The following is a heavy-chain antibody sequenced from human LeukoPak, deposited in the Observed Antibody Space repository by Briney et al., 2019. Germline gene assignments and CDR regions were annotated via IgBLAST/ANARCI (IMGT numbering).Heavy chain of an antibody. J-gene: IGHJ6*03. CDR3: AKVGSGYYRIDYYYMDV. CDR1: GFTFSSYA. V-gene: IGHV3-23*01. Sequence: GGSLRLSCAASGFTFSSYAMSWVRQAPGKGLEWVSAISGSGGSTYYADSVKGRFTISRDNSKNTLYLQTNSLRAEDTAVYYCAKVGSGYYRIDYYYMDVWGKGTTVTVSS. CDR2: ISGSGGST. D-gene: IGHD3-3*01.